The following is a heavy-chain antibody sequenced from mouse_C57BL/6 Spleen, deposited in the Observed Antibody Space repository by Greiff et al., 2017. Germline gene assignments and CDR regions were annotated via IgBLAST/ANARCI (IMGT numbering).Heavy chain of an antibody. CDR1: GYTFTDYY. Sequence: VQLQQSGPALVKPGASVKMSCKASGYTFTDYYMHWVKPSHGKSPEWIGYISPNNGGNGYNQKFKGKATLTVDKSSSTAYMELRSLTSEDSAVDYCASSLWLRRGGYVDYWGQGTTRTVSS. CDR3: ASSLWLRRGGYVDY. D-gene: IGHD2-2*01. V-gene: IGHV1-34*01. J-gene: IGHJ2*01. CDR2: ISPNNGGN.